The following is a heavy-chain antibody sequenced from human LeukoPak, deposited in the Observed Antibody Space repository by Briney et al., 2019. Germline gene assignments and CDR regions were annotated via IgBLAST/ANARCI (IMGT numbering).Heavy chain of an antibody. CDR2: INSDGSST. Sequence: PGGSLRLSCAASGFTFSSYWMHWVRQAPGKGLVWVSRINSDGSSTSYADSVKGRFTISRDNAKNTLYLQMNSLRAEDTAVYYCARGGNYYDSSGYYYHYDYWGQGTLVTVSS. CDR3: ARGGNYYDSSGYYYHYDY. V-gene: IGHV3-74*01. J-gene: IGHJ4*02. D-gene: IGHD3-22*01. CDR1: GFTFSSYW.